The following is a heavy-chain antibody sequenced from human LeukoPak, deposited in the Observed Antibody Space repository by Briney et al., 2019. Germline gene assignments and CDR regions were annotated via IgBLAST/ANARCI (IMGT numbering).Heavy chain of an antibody. D-gene: IGHD2-15*01. Sequence: ASVKVSCKASGYTFTSYDINWVRQATGQGLEWMGWMNPNSGNTGYAQKFQGRVTMTRNTSISTAYMELSSLRSEDTAVYYCARGGYCSGGSCYRVYYFDYWGPGTLVAVSS. J-gene: IGHJ4*02. CDR2: MNPNSGNT. V-gene: IGHV1-8*01. CDR1: GYTFTSYD. CDR3: ARGGYCSGGSCYRVYYFDY.